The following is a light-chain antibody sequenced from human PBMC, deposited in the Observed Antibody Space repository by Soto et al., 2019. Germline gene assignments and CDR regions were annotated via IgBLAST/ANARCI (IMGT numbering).Light chain of an antibody. V-gene: IGLV2-14*01. CDR1: SSDVGTNNY. J-gene: IGLJ1*01. CDR2: EVS. Sequence: QSALAQPASVSGSPGQSITISCTGTSSDVGTNNYVSWYQQHPGKAPKLIIYEVSGRPSGVSNRFSGSKSGNTASLTISGLQAEDEADYYCCSYSSSTDYVFGTGTKVTVL. CDR3: CSYSSSTDYV.